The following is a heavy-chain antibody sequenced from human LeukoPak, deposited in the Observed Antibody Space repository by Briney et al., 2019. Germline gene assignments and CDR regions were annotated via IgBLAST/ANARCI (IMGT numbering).Heavy chain of an antibody. CDR2: ISAYNGNT. CDR3: ARRSGEIWFDT. CDR1: GYTFTSYG. V-gene: IGHV1-18*01. J-gene: IGHJ5*02. Sequence: GASVKVSCKASGYTFTSYGISGVRQPPGQGVEWMGWISAYNGNTNYAQKPQGRVTTTTDTTTSTAYTELRRLRSDDTAVYYCARRSGEIWFDTWGQGTLVTVSS.